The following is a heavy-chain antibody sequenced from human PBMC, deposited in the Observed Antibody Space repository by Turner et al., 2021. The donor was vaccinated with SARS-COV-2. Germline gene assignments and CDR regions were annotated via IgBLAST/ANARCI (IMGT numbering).Heavy chain of an antibody. CDR1: GFPFNSDA. V-gene: IGHV3-23*01. D-gene: IGHD4-4*01. CDR3: AKGYSPDY. J-gene: IGHJ4*02. Sequence: EVQLLESGGGLVQPGGSLRLSCAASGFPFNSDAMSWVRQVPGKGLEWVPAISGSGGSTYYADSVKVRFTISRDNSKNTLYLQMNSLRAEDTAVYYCAKGYSPDYWGQGTLVTVSS. CDR2: ISGSGGST.